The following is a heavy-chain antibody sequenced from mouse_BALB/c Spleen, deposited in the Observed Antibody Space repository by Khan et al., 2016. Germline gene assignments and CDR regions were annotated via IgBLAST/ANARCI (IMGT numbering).Heavy chain of an antibody. CDR2: INPSTGYT. Sequence: QIQLVQSGAEMAKPGASVKMSCKASGYTFTDYWMHWVKQRPGQGLEWIGYINPSTGYTEYNQKFKDKATLTADKSSSTAYMQLSSLTSEDSAVYYCARLSYYSGSRYGWFAYWGQGTLVTVSA. V-gene: IGHV1-7*01. D-gene: IGHD1-1*01. CDR1: GYTFTDYW. J-gene: IGHJ3*01. CDR3: ARLSYYSGSRYGWFAY.